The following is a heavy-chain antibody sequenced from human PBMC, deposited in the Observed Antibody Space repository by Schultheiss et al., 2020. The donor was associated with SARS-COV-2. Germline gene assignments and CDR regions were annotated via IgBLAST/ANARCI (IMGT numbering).Heavy chain of an antibody. D-gene: IGHD3-10*01. CDR1: GFTFSSYA. CDR3: ARERSRSYFDY. V-gene: IGHV3-23*01. Sequence: GGSLRLSCSASGFTFSSYAMSWVRQAPGKGLEWVSAISGSGGSTYYADSVKGRFTISRDNAKNTLYLQMNSLRAEDTAVYYCARERSRSYFDYWGQGTLVTVSS. CDR2: ISGSGGST. J-gene: IGHJ4*02.